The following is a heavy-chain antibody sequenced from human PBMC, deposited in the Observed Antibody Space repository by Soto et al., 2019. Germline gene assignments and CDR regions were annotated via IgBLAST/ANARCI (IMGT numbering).Heavy chain of an antibody. CDR3: ARDLPDYSSGWYYYYYGMDV. Sequence: QVQLVESGGGVVQPGRSLRLSCAASGFTFSSYAMHWVRQAPGKGLEWVAVISYDGSNKYYADSVKGRFTISRDNSKNMLYLQMNSLRAEDTAVYYCARDLPDYSSGWYYYYYGMDVWGQGTTVTVSS. D-gene: IGHD6-19*01. CDR2: ISYDGSNK. CDR1: GFTFSSYA. V-gene: IGHV3-30-3*01. J-gene: IGHJ6*02.